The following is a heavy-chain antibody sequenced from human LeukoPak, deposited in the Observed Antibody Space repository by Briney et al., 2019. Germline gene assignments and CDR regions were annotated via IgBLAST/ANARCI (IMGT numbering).Heavy chain of an antibody. J-gene: IGHJ4*02. CDR2: INPNSGGT. V-gene: IGHV1-2*02. CDR1: GYTFTDYY. D-gene: IGHD2-15*01. Sequence: ASVKVSCKASGYTFTDYYMHWVRQAPGQGLEWMGWINPNSGGTNYAQKFQGRVTMTRDTSISTAYMELSRLRSDDTAVYYCARGGPVGGLYYFDYWGQGTLVTVPS. CDR3: ARGGPVGGLYYFDY.